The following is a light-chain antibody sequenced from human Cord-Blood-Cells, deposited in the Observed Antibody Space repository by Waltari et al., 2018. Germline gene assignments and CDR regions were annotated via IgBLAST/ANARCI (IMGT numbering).Light chain of an antibody. CDR2: RNN. CDR3: AAWDDSLSGPV. Sequence: QSVLPQPPSASGPPGQRVTISCSGSSSNIGSNYVYWYQQLPGTTPKLLIYRNNQRPSGVHDLFSGSKSGTSASLAMSGLRSEDEADYYCAAWDDSLSGPVFGGGTKLTVL. V-gene: IGLV1-47*01. J-gene: IGLJ3*02. CDR1: SSNIGSNY.